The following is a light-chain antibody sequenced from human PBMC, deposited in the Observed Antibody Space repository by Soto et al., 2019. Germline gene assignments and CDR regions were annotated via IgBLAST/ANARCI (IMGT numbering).Light chain of an antibody. Sequence: SVLTQPASVSGSPGQSITISCTGTSSDVGGYNYVSWYQQHPGKAPKLMIYEVSNRPSGVSNRFSGSKSGNTASLTISGLQDEDEAYYYCSSYTSSSTLYVFGTGTKVTVL. V-gene: IGLV2-14*01. J-gene: IGLJ1*01. CDR2: EVS. CDR1: SSDVGGYNY. CDR3: SSYTSSSTLYV.